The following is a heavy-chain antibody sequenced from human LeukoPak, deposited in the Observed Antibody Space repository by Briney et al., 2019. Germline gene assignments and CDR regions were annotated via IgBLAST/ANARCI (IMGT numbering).Heavy chain of an antibody. CDR2: IKQDGSEK. D-gene: IGHD3-22*01. Sequence: GGSLRLSCAASGFTFSSYWMSWVRQAPGKGLEWVANIKQDGSEKYYVDSVKGRFTISRDNAKNSLYLQMNSLRADDTAVYYCARIFSLNYYDSSGYYPGDYWGQGTLVTVSS. J-gene: IGHJ4*02. CDR1: GFTFSSYW. V-gene: IGHV3-7*03. CDR3: ARIFSLNYYDSSGYYPGDY.